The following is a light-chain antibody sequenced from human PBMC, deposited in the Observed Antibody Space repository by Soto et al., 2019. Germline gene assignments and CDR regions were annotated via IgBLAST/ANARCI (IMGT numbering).Light chain of an antibody. CDR1: QSITNNY. CDR3: QQFGSSPGFT. Sequence: ETVLTQSPGTLSLSPGERATLSCRASQSITNNYLAWYQQKPGQAPRLLIYGASSRVTGIPDRFSGSGSGTDFTLTISRLEPEDFAVYYCQQFGSSPGFTFGPGTIVDIK. CDR2: GAS. V-gene: IGKV3-20*01. J-gene: IGKJ3*01.